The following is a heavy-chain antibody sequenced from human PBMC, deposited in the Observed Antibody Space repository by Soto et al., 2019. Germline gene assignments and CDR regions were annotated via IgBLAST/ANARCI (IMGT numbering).Heavy chain of an antibody. CDR3: AGGAGGADGPGDY. D-gene: IGHD2-15*01. CDR1: GYTFTSYA. CDR2: INAGNGNT. V-gene: IGHV1-3*01. J-gene: IGHJ4*02. Sequence: QVQLVQSGAEVKKPGASVKVSCKASGYTFTSYAMHWVRQAPGQRLEWMGWINAGNGNTKYSQKFQGRVTITRDTSASTADMELSSLSSEATAVYYCAGGAGGADGPGDYWGQGTLVTVSS.